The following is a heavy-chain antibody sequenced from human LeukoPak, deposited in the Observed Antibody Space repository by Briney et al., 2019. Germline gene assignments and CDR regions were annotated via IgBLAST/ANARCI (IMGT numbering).Heavy chain of an antibody. Sequence: PGGSLRLSCAASGFTFSSYAMSWVRQAPGKGLQWVSFISGSGGSTHYADSVKGRFTISRDNSKNTLYLQMNSLRAEDTAVYYCAKDHMVSHRGVLDYWGQGTLVTVSS. J-gene: IGHJ4*02. CDR2: ISGSGGST. CDR3: AKDHMVSHRGVLDY. D-gene: IGHD3-10*01. CDR1: GFTFSSYA. V-gene: IGHV3-23*01.